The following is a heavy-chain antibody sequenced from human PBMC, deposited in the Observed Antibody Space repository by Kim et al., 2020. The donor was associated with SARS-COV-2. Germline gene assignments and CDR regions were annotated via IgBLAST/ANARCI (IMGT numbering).Heavy chain of an antibody. Sequence: NTNYAQKLQGRVTMTTGTSTSTAYMELRSLRSDDTAVYYCARDRGGLDYWGQGTLVTVSS. V-gene: IGHV1-18*01. D-gene: IGHD3-10*01. CDR2: NT. CDR3: ARDRGGLDY. J-gene: IGHJ4*02.